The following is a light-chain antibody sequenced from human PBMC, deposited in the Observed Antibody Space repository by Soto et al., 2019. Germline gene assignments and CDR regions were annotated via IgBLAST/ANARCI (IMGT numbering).Light chain of an antibody. CDR1: QSVSRY. CDR3: QQSNTWPPT. CDR2: DVS. V-gene: IGKV3-11*01. J-gene: IGKJ1*01. Sequence: EIVLTQSPAILSLSPGERATLSCRASQSVSRYLAWYQQKPGQAPRLLIHDVSNRATGIPARFSGSGSGTDFALTIRALEPADFATYYCQQSNTWPPTFGQGTQVEIK.